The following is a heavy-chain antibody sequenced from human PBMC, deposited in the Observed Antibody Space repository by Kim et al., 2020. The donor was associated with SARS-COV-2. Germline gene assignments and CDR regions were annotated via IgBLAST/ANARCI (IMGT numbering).Heavy chain of an antibody. CDR1: GGSISRSSYY. V-gene: IGHV4-39*01. CDR2: IYNSGST. Sequence: SETLSLSCTVSGGSISRSSYYWGWIRQPPGKGLEWIGSIYNSGSTFYNPSLKSRVTISVDTSRNQFSLKLSSVTAADTAVYYCARPAGKYDSSGYFYEGEFDNWGQGTLVTVSS. D-gene: IGHD3-22*01. CDR3: ARPAGKYDSSGYFYEGEFDN. J-gene: IGHJ4*02.